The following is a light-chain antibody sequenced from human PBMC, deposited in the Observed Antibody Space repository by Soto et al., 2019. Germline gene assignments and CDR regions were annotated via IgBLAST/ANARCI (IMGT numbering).Light chain of an antibody. V-gene: IGKV3-20*01. CDR2: GAS. J-gene: IGKJ5*01. CDR1: QSVSNKY. CDR3: QQYGSSIIT. Sequence: IVLTQSPGTLSLSPGERATLSCRASQSVSNKYLAWYQQKPGQAPRLIIYGASSRATGIPDRFSGSGSGTDGTITISRLEKEDGAVYYCQQYGSSIITFGQGTRLEI.